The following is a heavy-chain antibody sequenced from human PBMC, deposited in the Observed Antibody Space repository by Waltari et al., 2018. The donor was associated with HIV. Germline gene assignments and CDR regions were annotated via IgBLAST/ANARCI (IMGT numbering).Heavy chain of an antibody. CDR1: GFTCGTAW. D-gene: IGHD2-2*01. Sequence: EVQLVESGGGLVKPGGSLRLSCAASGFTCGTAWLAWAGTAPGKGLEWVGRIKSKTDGGTTDYAAPVKGRFIISRHDSKNTLYLQMSSLKTEDTAVYYCATDTRCTSTSCHGGYGMDVWGQGTTVTVSS. J-gene: IGHJ6*02. V-gene: IGHV3-15*01. CDR3: ATDTRCTSTSCHGGYGMDV. CDR2: IKSKTDGGTT.